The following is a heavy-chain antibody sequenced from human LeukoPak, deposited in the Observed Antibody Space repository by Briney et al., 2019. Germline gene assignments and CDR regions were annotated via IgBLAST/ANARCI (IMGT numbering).Heavy chain of an antibody. Sequence: ASVKVSCKASGYTFTNSAMHWVRQAPGQRLEWIGWIKPNSGSTKYAQNFQGRVTMTRDTSISTAYMELSSLRSDDTAVYYCAILGLSSIMATQSENRWGQGTLVTVSS. J-gene: IGHJ4*02. V-gene: IGHV1-2*02. D-gene: IGHD3-16*01. CDR1: GYTFTNSA. CDR3: AILGLSSIMATQSENR. CDR2: IKPNSGST.